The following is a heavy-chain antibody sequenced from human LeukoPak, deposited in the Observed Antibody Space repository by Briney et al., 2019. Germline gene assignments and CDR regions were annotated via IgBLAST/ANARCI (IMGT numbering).Heavy chain of an antibody. D-gene: IGHD1-26*01. CDR1: GGSISSSSYY. V-gene: IGHV4-39*01. CDR2: IYYSGST. J-gene: IGHJ3*02. Sequence: SETLSLTCTVSGGSISSSSYYWGWIRQPPGKGLEWIGSIYYSGSTYYNPSLKSRVTISVDTSKNQFSLKLSSVTAADTAVYYCAKWELPGGGAFDIWGQGTMVTVSS. CDR3: AKWELPGGGAFDI.